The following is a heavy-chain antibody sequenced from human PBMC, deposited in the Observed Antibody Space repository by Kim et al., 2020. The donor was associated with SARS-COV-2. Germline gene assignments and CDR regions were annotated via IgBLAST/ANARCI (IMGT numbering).Heavy chain of an antibody. CDR1: GGTFSSYA. Sequence: SVKVSCKASGGTFSSYAISWVRQASGQGLEWMGGIIPIFGTANYAQKFQGRVTITADESTSTAYMELSSLRSEDTAVYYCARSLGSGFTYYYYGMDVWGHGTTVTVSS. CDR2: IIPIFGTA. J-gene: IGHJ6*02. V-gene: IGHV1-69*13. CDR3: ARSLGSGFTYYYYGMDV. D-gene: IGHD3-10*01.